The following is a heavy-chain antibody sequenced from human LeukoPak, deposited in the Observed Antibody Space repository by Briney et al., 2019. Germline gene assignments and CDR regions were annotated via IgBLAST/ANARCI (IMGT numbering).Heavy chain of an antibody. CDR2: ISSNGGST. D-gene: IGHD5-18*01. J-gene: IGHJ4*02. Sequence: PGRSLRLSCAASGFTFSSYAMHWVRQAPGKGLEYVSAISSNGGSTYYANSVKGRFTISRDNSKNTLYLQMGSLRAEDTAVYYCAKSPSRGYSYGRVDYWGQGTLVTVSS. CDR1: GFTFSSYA. V-gene: IGHV3-64*01. CDR3: AKSPSRGYSYGRVDY.